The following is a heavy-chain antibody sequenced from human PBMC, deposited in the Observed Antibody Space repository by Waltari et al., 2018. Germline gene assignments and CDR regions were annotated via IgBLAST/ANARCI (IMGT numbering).Heavy chain of an antibody. CDR3: ARAFTAMVTGFDY. V-gene: IGHV3-23*01. Sequence: EVQLLESGGDLVQPGGSLRLSCAASGFTFSNYAMTWVRRAPGKGLEWVAVIGGGGSTTYYADSVKGRFTISRDNAKNSLYLQMNSLRAEDTAVYYCARAFTAMVTGFDYWGQGTLVTVSS. D-gene: IGHD5-18*01. CDR1: GFTFSNYA. J-gene: IGHJ4*02. CDR2: IGGGGSTT.